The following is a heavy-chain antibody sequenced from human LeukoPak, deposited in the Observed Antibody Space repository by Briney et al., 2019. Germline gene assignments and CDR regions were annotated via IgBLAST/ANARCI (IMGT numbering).Heavy chain of an antibody. J-gene: IGHJ4*01. V-gene: IGHV3-33*01. CDR3: ARDYYDSSGYYLGLPDY. Sequence: PGGSLRLSCAASGFTFSSYGMHWVRQAPGKGLEWVAVIWYDGSNKYYADSVKGRFTISRDNSKNTLYLQMNSLRAEDTAVYYCARDYYDSSGYYLGLPDYWGHGTLVTVSS. CDR1: GFTFSSYG. D-gene: IGHD3-22*01. CDR2: IWYDGSNK.